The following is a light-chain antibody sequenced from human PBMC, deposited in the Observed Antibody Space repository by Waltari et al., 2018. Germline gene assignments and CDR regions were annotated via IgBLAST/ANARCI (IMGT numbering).Light chain of an antibody. V-gene: IGKV3-15*01. CDR1: QSIDNN. CDR2: GAS. Sequence: EVVMTLSPATLSVSPGERVTLSCKASQSIDNNLAWYQQKPGQAPRLLIYGASTRATGVPARFSGSGSGTEFTLTISSLQSEDCAVFYCQQYNRWPPLTFGGGTKVEIK. J-gene: IGKJ4*01. CDR3: QQYNRWPPLT.